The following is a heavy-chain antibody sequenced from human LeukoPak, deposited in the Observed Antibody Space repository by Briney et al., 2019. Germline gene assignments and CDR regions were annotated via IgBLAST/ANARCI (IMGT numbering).Heavy chain of an antibody. CDR2: INAGNGNT. Sequence: GASVKVSCKASGYIFTTYAMHWVRQAPGQRLEWMGWINAGNGNTKYSQKFQGRVIITRDTSASTAYMELSSLRSEDTAVYYCARAHCTNGVCYSFGHSDYWGQGTLVTVSS. J-gene: IGHJ4*02. V-gene: IGHV1-3*01. CDR3: ARAHCTNGVCYSFGHSDY. D-gene: IGHD2-8*01. CDR1: GYIFTTYA.